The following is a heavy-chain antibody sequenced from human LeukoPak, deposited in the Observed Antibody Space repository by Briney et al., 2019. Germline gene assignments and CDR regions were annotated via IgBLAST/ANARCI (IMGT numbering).Heavy chain of an antibody. CDR2: INHSGST. V-gene: IGHV4-34*01. CDR1: GGSFSGYY. Sequence: SETLSLTCAVYGGSFSGYYWSWIRQPPGKGLEWIGEINHSGSTNYNPSLKSRVTISVGTSKNQFSLKLSSVTAADTAVYYCARMYSGYDFTDYWGQGTLVTVSS. CDR3: ARMYSGYDFTDY. J-gene: IGHJ4*02. D-gene: IGHD5-12*01.